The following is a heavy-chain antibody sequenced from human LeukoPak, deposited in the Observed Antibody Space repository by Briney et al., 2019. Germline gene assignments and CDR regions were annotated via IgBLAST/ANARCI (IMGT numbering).Heavy chain of an antibody. Sequence: KSGGSLRLSCAASGFTFSSYSMNWIRQAPGKGLEWVSSISSSTSYIYYADSVKGRFTISKDNAKNSLYLQMNSLRAEDTAVYFCAKDRRVDGGSGWSYFDYWGQGTLVTVSS. CDR1: GFTFSSYS. J-gene: IGHJ4*02. V-gene: IGHV3-21*01. CDR2: ISSSTSYI. CDR3: AKDRRVDGGSGWSYFDY. D-gene: IGHD6-19*01.